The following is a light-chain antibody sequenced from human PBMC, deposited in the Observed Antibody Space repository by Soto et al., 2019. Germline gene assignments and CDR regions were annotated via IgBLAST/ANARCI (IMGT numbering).Light chain of an antibody. CDR2: EVS. CDR1: SSDVGKYDY. Sequence: QSALTQPPSASGSPGQSVTISCTGTSSDVGKYDYVSWFQHHPGKAPKLIIYEVSKRPSGVPDRFSGSKSGNTASLTISGLQAEDEADYYCSSYTSSSVVFGGGTKLTVL. J-gene: IGLJ2*01. V-gene: IGLV2-8*01. CDR3: SSYTSSSVV.